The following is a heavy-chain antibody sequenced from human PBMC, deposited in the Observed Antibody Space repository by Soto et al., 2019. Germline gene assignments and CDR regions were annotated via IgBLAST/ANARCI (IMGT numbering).Heavy chain of an antibody. CDR2: ISGSGYST. Sequence: PGESLRLSCAASGFSFSSYAISWVRQAPGKGLEWVAGISGSGYSTYYADSVKGRLTISRDNAKNSLYLQMNSLRAEDTAVYYCARAPYGGFDYWGQGTLVTVSS. J-gene: IGHJ4*02. CDR1: GFSFSSYA. D-gene: IGHD4-17*01. V-gene: IGHV3-23*01. CDR3: ARAPYGGFDY.